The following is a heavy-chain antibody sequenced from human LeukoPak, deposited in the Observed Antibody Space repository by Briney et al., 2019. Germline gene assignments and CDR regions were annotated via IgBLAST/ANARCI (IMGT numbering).Heavy chain of an antibody. V-gene: IGHV3-11*01. Sequence: GGSLRLSCAASGFTFSGHYMSWIRQAPGKGLEWVSYISGSGSSIYYADSVKGRVTISRDNAKNSLYLQMNSLRAEDTAVYYCARDRGYSYGYLAWGQGTLVTVSS. D-gene: IGHD5-18*01. J-gene: IGHJ5*02. CDR3: ARDRGYSYGYLA. CDR1: GFTFSGHY. CDR2: ISGSGSSI.